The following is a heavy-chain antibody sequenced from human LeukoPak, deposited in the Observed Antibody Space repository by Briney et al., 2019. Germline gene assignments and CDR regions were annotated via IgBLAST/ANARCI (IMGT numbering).Heavy chain of an antibody. J-gene: IGHJ4*02. V-gene: IGHV4-34*01. Sequence: SETLSLTCAIYGESFSGYYWSWIRQPPGKGLEWIGEINHSASTNYNPSLKSRVTISVDTSKNQFSLKLSSVTAADTAVYYCARGYAGATTFDYWGQGTLVTVSS. D-gene: IGHD1-26*01. CDR1: GESFSGYY. CDR3: ARGYAGATTFDY. CDR2: INHSAST.